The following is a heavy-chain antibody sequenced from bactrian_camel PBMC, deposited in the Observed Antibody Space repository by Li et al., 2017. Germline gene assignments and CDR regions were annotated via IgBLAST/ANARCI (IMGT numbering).Heavy chain of an antibody. CDR1: EFTLDDSD. CDR2: ISSDGST. J-gene: IGHJ4*01. D-gene: IGHD2*01. CDR3: AAESPGVTGETRWNCGEWGLQQRDRQNEFNY. Sequence: HVQLVESGGGSVQAGGSLRLSCTASEFTLDDSDMGWFRQAPGNECKLVSSISSDGSTYYADPVKGRFTISKDNANNTLYLQMNSLKPEDTAMYYCAAESPGVTGETRWNCGEWGLQQRDRQNEFNYWGQGTQVTVS. V-gene: IGHV3S63*01.